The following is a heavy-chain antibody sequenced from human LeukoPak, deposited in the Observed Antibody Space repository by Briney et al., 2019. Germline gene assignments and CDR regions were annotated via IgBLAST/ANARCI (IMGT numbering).Heavy chain of an antibody. CDR1: GDSVSSNSVA. V-gene: IGHV6-1*01. Sequence: SQTLSLTCAISGDSVSSNSVAWNWIRQSPSRGLEWLGRTYYRSKWSNDYAVSVRSRITVNPDTSKNQFSLQLNSVTPADAAVYYCARGEAAAGFDYWGQGTLVTVSS. CDR2: TYYRSKWSN. J-gene: IGHJ4*02. CDR3: ARGEAAAGFDY. D-gene: IGHD6-13*01.